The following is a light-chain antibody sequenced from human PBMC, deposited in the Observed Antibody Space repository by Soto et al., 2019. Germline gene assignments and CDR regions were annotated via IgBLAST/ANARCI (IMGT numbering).Light chain of an antibody. CDR2: GAS. J-gene: IGKJ2*01. V-gene: IGKV3-15*01. CDR3: QLYSHRPPYT. Sequence: EIVMTQSPATLSVSLGERATLSCRAGQSLDYNLAWYQQKPGQAPRLLIYGASARATGVPARFSGSGSETEFSLTISRVQSEDCAVYFCQLYSHRPPYTFGQGTKLEIK. CDR1: QSLDYN.